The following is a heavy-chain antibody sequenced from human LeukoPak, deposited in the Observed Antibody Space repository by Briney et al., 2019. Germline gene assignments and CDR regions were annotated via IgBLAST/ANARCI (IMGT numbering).Heavy chain of an antibody. CDR1: GFTFDDYA. CDR2: ISWNSGSI. Sequence: GGSLRLSCAASGFTFDDYAMHWVRQAPGKGLEWVSGISWNSGSIGYADSVKGRFTISRDNAKNSLYLQMNSLRAEDMALYYGPKSQSRLETARSWFDPGARGPLATVPS. CDR3: PKSQSRLETARSWFDP. V-gene: IGHV3-9*03. J-gene: IGHJ5*02. D-gene: IGHD1-14*01.